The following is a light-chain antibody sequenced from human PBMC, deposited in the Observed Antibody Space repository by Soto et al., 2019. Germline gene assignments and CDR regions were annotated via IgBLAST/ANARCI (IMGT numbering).Light chain of an antibody. Sequence: AIQMTKSPSSLSASVGDRVTITCRASQDIRNDLGWFQQKPGKAPKLLINTASTLQSGVSSRFSGSGSGTDFTLTISSLQPEDFATYYCLQDYSYPWTFGQGTNVDIK. CDR1: QDIRND. V-gene: IGKV1-6*01. CDR2: TAS. CDR3: LQDYSYPWT. J-gene: IGKJ1*01.